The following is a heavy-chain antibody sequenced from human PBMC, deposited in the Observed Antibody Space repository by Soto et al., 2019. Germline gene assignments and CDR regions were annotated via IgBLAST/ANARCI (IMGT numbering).Heavy chain of an antibody. CDR2: ISGSGGST. CDR1: GFTFSNYA. Sequence: EVQLLESGGGLVQPGGSLRLSCAASGFTFSNYAMSWVRQAPGKGLEWVSAISGSGGSTYYADSVKGRFTISRDNSKNTQYLHMNSLRAEDTAVYYCAKDPVGATHPYYFDFWGLGTLVTVSS. D-gene: IGHD1-26*01. V-gene: IGHV3-23*01. J-gene: IGHJ4*02. CDR3: AKDPVGATHPYYFDF.